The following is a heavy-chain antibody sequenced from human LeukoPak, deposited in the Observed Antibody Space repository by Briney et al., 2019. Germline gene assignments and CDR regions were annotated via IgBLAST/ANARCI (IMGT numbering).Heavy chain of an antibody. CDR3: ARDGGSGWSNDAFDI. CDR1: GFTFSNYA. Sequence: PGGSLRLSCAASGFTFSNYAMHWVRQAPGKGLEYVSAISSNGGSTYYANSVKGRFTISRDNSKNTLYLQMGSLRAEDMAVYYCARDGGSGWSNDAFDIWGQGTMVTVSS. V-gene: IGHV3-64*01. J-gene: IGHJ3*02. CDR2: ISSNGGST. D-gene: IGHD6-19*01.